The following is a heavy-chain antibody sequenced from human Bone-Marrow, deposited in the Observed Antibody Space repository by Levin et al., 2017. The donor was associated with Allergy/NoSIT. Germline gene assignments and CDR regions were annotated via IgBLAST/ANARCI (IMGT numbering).Heavy chain of an antibody. CDR3: ARDRYYDSSGYYFY. J-gene: IGHJ4*02. D-gene: IGHD3-22*01. CDR2: ISSSSSYI. Sequence: PGGSLRLSCAASGFTFSSYSMNWVRQAPGKGLEWVSSISSSSSYIYYADSVKGRFTISRDNAKNSLYLQMDSLRAEDTAVYYCARDRYYDSSGYYFYWGQGPLVTVCS. CDR1: GFTFSSYS. V-gene: IGHV3-21*01.